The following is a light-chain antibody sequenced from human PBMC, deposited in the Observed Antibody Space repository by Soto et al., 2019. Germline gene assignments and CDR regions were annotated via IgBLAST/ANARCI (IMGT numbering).Light chain of an antibody. CDR1: SSDFGGFKY. CDR3: GSYTSSSTLV. V-gene: IGLV2-14*01. J-gene: IGLJ2*01. Sequence: QSALTQPASVSGSLGQSITISCTGTSSDFGGFKYVSWYQQHPSKAPKLIIYEVNNRPSGVSNRFSGSKSGNTVSLTISGLQADDEADYHCGSYTSSSTLVFGGGTQLTVL. CDR2: EVN.